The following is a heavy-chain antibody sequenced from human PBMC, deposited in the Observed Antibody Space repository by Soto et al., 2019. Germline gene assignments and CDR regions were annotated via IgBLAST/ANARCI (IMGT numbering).Heavy chain of an antibody. Sequence: GGSLRLSCAASGFTFSSYAMHWFRQAPGKGLEWVAVISYDGSNKYYADSVKGRFTISRDNSKNTLYLRMNSLRAEDTAVYYCARGPALVRGVNYGMDVWGQGTTVTVSS. J-gene: IGHJ6*02. D-gene: IGHD3-10*01. CDR3: ARGPALVRGVNYGMDV. CDR1: GFTFSSYA. CDR2: ISYDGSNK. V-gene: IGHV3-30-3*01.